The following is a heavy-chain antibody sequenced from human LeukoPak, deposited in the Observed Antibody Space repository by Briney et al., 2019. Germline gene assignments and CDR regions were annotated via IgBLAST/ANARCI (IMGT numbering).Heavy chain of an antibody. CDR1: GGTFSSYA. J-gene: IGHJ4*02. CDR3: ARGGTTGTTHYFDY. Sequence: SVKVSCKASGGTFSSYAISWVRQAPGQGLEWMGGIIPIFGTANYAQKFQGGVTITADESTSTAYMELSSLRSEDTAVYYCARGGTTGTTHYFDYWGQGTLVTVSS. D-gene: IGHD1-1*01. CDR2: IIPIFGTA. V-gene: IGHV1-69*13.